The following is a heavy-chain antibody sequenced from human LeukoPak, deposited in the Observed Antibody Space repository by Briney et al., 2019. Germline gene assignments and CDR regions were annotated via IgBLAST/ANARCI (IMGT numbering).Heavy chain of an antibody. CDR2: INPNSGGT. V-gene: IGHV1-2*02. CDR3: ARGEAYCGGDCYTVDY. J-gene: IGHJ4*02. CDR1: GYTFTGYY. Sequence: EASVKVSCKASGYTFTGYYMHWVRQAPGQGLEWMGWINPNSGGTNYAQKFQGRVTMTRDTSISTAYMELSRLRSDGTAVYYCARGEAYCGGDCYTVDYWGQGTLVTVSS. D-gene: IGHD2-21*02.